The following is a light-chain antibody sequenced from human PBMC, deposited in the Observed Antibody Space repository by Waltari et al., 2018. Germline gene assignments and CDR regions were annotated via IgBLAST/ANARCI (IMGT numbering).Light chain of an antibody. CDR3: QQLATYPIT. V-gene: IGKV1-9*01. CDR1: QGINTY. J-gene: IGKJ5*01. Sequence: IQLTQSPSSLSTSVGDRVPITCRASQGINTYLAWYQQKSGKAPKLLIYAASTLQSGVPSRFSGSGSGTDFTLTISSLQPEDFATYYCQQLATYPITSGQGTRLEIK. CDR2: AAS.